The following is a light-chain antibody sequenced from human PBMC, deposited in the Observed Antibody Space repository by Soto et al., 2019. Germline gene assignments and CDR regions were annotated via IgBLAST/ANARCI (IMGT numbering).Light chain of an antibody. CDR2: GAS. J-gene: IGKJ2*01. CDR1: QSVSSSY. CDR3: QQYFSSPRT. Sequence: EIVLTQSPGTLSLSPGERATLSCRASQSVSSSYLTWYQQKPGQAPRLLIYGASSRATGIPDRFSGSGSGTDFTLIISRLEPEDFAVYYCQQYFSSPRTFGQGTKLEIK. V-gene: IGKV3-20*01.